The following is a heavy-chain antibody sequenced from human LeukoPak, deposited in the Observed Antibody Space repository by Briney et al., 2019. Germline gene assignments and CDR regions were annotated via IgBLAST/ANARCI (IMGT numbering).Heavy chain of an antibody. CDR3: ARRPTQDWLKVVLGRIGWFDP. CDR2: IYYSGST. J-gene: IGHJ5*02. V-gene: IGHV4-39*07. Sequence: SETLSLTCTVSGGSISSSSYYWGWIRQPPGKGLEWIGSIYYSGSTNYNPSLKSRVTISVDTSKNQFSLKLSSVTAADTAVYYCARRPTQDWLKVVLGRIGWFDPWGQGTLVTVSS. D-gene: IGHD3-9*01. CDR1: GGSISSSSYY.